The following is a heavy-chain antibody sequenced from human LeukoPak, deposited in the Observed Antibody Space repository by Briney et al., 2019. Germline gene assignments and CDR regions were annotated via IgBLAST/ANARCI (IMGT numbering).Heavy chain of an antibody. V-gene: IGHV3-23*01. CDR1: GFAFSSYG. D-gene: IGHD1-26*01. CDR3: ARDVGGTSFFDY. J-gene: IGHJ4*02. Sequence: PRGSLRHSCAASGFAFSSYGMTWVRQAPGKGLQWVSTIRGDGGNTHYADSAQGRFTISRDNSKNTLYLQMNSLRAEDTAVYYCARDVGGTSFFDYWGQGTMLTVSS. CDR2: IRGDGGNT.